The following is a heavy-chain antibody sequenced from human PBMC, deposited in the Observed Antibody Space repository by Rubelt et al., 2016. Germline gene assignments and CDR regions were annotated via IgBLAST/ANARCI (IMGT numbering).Heavy chain of an antibody. CDR1: GYTFTGYY. V-gene: IGHV1-2*02. CDR3: ARERDDYGDY. Sequence: QVQLVQSGAEVKKPGASVKVSCKASGYTFTGYYMHWVRQAPGQGLEWMGWINPNSGGTNYAQKCQGRVTMTRDTSVSTAYMELSRLTSDDTAVYYCARERDDYGDYWGQGTLVTVSS. CDR2: INPNSGGT. J-gene: IGHJ4*02. D-gene: IGHD4-17*01.